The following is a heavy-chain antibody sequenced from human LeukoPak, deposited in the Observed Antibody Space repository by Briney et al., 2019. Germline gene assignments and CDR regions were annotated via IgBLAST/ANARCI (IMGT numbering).Heavy chain of an antibody. CDR2: IYSGGST. V-gene: IGHV3-53*05. Sequence: PGGSLRLSCAASGFTVSSNYMSWVRQAPGKGLEWVSVIYSGGSTYYADSVKGRFTISRDNSKNTLYLQMNSLRADDTAVYYCARGSGYSYAFTGRERTKSRLDYWGQGTLVTVSS. D-gene: IGHD5-18*01. J-gene: IGHJ4*02. CDR1: GFTVSSNY. CDR3: ARGSGYSYAFTGRERTKSRLDY.